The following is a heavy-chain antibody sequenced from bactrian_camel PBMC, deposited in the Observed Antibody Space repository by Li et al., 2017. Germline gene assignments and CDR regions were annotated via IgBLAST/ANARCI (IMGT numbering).Heavy chain of an antibody. CDR2: IAGDGNT. J-gene: IGHJ4*01. CDR1: GRTYRTTC. Sequence: HVQLVESGGGSVESGESLRLACAASGRTYRTTCMAWFRQAPGKEREGVATIAGDGNTNYADSVKGRFTISQDNAKNTLYLQMNSLKPEDTAMYYCAAGFPLGMGFLSGSGCSARSVDEYRHWGQGTQVTVS. CDR3: AAGFPLGMGFLSGSGCSARSVDEYRH. D-gene: IGHD3*01. V-gene: IGHV3S53*01.